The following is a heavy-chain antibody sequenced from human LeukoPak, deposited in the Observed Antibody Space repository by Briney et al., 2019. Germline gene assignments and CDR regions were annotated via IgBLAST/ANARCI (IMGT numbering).Heavy chain of an antibody. Sequence: AASVKVSCKASGGTFISYAISWVRQAPGQGLEWMGGIIPIFGTANYAQKFQGRVTITADESTSTAYMELSSLRSEDTAVYYCASHHGDIVVVPAALYYYGMDVWGKETTVTVSS. CDR3: ASHHGDIVVVPAALYYYGMDV. CDR2: IIPIFGTA. J-gene: IGHJ6*04. D-gene: IGHD2-2*01. CDR1: GGTFISYA. V-gene: IGHV1-69*13.